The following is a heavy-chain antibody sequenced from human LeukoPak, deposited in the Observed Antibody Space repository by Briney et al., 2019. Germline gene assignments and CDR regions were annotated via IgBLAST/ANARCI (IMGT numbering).Heavy chain of an antibody. CDR2: IYYSGST. V-gene: IGHV4-39*01. CDR3: ARRGMVRGVINY. D-gene: IGHD3-10*01. J-gene: IGHJ4*02. Sequence: SETLSLTCTVSGGSISSSSYYWGWIRQPLGKGLEWIGSIYYSGSTYYNPSLKSRVTISVDTSKNQFSLKLSSVTAADTAVYYCARRGMVRGVINYWGQRTLVTVSS. CDR1: GGSISSSSYY.